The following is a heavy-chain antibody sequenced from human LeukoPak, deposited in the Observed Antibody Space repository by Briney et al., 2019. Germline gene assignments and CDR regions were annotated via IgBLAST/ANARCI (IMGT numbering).Heavy chain of an antibody. V-gene: IGHV4-59*01. CDR3: ARIAGHGYYYYYMDV. Sequence: TSETLSLTCTVSGGSISSYYWSWIRQPPGKGLEWIGYIYYSGSTNYNPSLKSRVTISVDTSKNQFSLKLSSVTAADTAVYYCARIAGHGYYYYYMDVWGKGTTVTVSS. CDR2: IYYSGST. CDR1: GGSISSYY. J-gene: IGHJ6*03. D-gene: IGHD2-21*01.